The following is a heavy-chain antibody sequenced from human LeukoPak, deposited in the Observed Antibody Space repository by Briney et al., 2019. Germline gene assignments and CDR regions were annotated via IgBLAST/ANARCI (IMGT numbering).Heavy chain of an antibody. J-gene: IGHJ1*01. V-gene: IGHV3-48*01. D-gene: IGHD6-13*01. CDR3: ARAGITTTGPHFQH. CDR1: GFTFNSYS. Sequence: GGSLRLSCAASGFTFNSYSMNWVRQAPGKGLEWVSYISSSSSTIYHADSVKGRFTISRDNAKSSLYLQMNSLRAEDTAVYYCARAGITTTGPHFQHWGQGTLVTVSS. CDR2: ISSSSSTI.